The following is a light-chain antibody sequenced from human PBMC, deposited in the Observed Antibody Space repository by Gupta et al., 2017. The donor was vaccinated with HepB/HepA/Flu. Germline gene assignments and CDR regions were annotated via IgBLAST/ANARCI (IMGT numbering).Light chain of an antibody. CDR2: GKN. V-gene: IGLV3-19*01. CDR1: SLRSYY. J-gene: IGLJ1*01. Sequence: SSELTQAPAVSVALGQTVRITCQGDSLRSYYASWYQQKPGQAPVLVIYGKNNRPSGIPDRFSGSSSGNTASLTITGAQAEDEADYYCNSRDSSGNHLNVFGTGTKVTVL. CDR3: NSRDSSGNHLNV.